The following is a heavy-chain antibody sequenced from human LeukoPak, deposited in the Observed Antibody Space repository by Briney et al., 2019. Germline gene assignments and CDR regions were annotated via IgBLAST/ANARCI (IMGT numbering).Heavy chain of an antibody. CDR2: IRSKAYGGTT. CDR3: TSVGAGAFDY. V-gene: IGHV3-49*04. CDR1: GFTFGDYA. Sequence: GRSLRLSCTASGFTFGDYAMSWVRQAPGKGLEWVGFIRSKAYGGTTEYAASVKGRFTISRDDSKSIAYLQMNSLKTEDTAVYYCTSVGAGAFDYWGQGTLVNVSS. J-gene: IGHJ4*02. D-gene: IGHD1-26*01.